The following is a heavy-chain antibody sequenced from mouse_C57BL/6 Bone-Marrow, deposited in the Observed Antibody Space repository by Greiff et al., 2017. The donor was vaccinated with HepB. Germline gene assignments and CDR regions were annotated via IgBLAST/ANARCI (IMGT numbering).Heavy chain of an antibody. D-gene: IGHD2-13*01. Sequence: EVKLMESGEGLVKPGGSLKLSCAASGFTFSSYAMSWVRQTPEQRLEWVAYISSGGDYIYYADTVKGRFTISRDNARNTLYLQMSSLKSEDTAMYYCTREAIYYGVLYWYFDVWGTGTTVTVSS. CDR2: ISSGGDYI. CDR1: GFTFSSYA. V-gene: IGHV5-9-1*02. J-gene: IGHJ1*03. CDR3: TREAIYYGVLYWYFDV.